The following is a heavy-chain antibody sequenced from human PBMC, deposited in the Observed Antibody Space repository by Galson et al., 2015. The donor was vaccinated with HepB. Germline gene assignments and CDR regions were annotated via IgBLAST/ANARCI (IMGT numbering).Heavy chain of an antibody. J-gene: IGHJ4*02. Sequence: SLRLSCAASGFTFDDYAMHWVRQAPGKGLEYVPGISWNSGSVGYADSVKGRFTISRDNAKNSLYLQMNSLRVEDTALYYCAKGFSGGAYSGDDYWGQGTLVTVSS. CDR3: AKGFSGGAYSGDDY. CDR2: ISWNSGSV. V-gene: IGHV3-9*01. D-gene: IGHD1-26*01. CDR1: GFTFDDYA.